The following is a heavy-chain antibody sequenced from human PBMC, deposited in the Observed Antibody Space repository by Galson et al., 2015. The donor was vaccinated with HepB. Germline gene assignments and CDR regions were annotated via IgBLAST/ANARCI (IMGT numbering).Heavy chain of an antibody. D-gene: IGHD3-3*01. CDR2: ISAYNGNT. CDR3: ARDGILRFLEWFDY. J-gene: IGHJ4*02. Sequence: SVKVSCKASGYTFTSYGISWVRQAPGQGLEWMGWISAYNGNTNYAQKLQGRITMTTDTSTSTAYMELRSLRSDDTAVYYCARDGILRFLEWFDYWGQGTLVTVSS. V-gene: IGHV1-18*01. CDR1: GYTFTSYG.